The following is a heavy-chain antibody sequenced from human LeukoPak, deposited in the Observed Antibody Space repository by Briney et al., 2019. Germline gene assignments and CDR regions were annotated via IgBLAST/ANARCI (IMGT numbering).Heavy chain of an antibody. CDR3: ARVYTSAYSADY. D-gene: IGHD3-22*01. CDR1: GFTFSIYS. V-gene: IGHV3-48*04. J-gene: IGHJ4*02. Sequence: QPGGSLRLSCAASGFTFSIYSINWVRQAPGKGLEWVSYISSSSSTIAYAASVKGRFTVSRDNAQNSVYLQMNSLRVDDTAVYYCARVYTSAYSADYWGQGTLVTVSS. CDR2: ISSSSSTI.